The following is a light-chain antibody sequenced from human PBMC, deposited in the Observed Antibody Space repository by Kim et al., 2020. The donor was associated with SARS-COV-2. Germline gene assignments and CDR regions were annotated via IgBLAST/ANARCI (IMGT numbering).Light chain of an antibody. V-gene: IGLV4-69*01. J-gene: IGLJ2*01. CDR1: SGHSSYA. CDR2: VNNDGSH. CDR3: QTWDTGIRV. Sequence: ASVKLTSTLSSGHSSYAIAWHQQQPEKGPRYLMKVNNDGSHTEGDGIPDRFSGSSSGAERYLTISSLQSEDEADYYCQTWDTGIRVFGGGTQLTVL.